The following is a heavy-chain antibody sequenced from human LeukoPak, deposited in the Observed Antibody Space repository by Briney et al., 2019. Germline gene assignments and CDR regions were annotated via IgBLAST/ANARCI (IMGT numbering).Heavy chain of an antibody. CDR2: FDPEVGET. V-gene: IGHV1-24*01. J-gene: IGHJ4*02. Sequence: ASVNVSCKVSGYTLTDLSRHWVRQAPGKGLEWVGGFDPEVGETIYAQKFQGRVTMTEDTSTDTAYMELSSLRPADTAVYYCPTDKPYYYDGSGYYYFVYWGEGALVTVSS. CDR3: PTDKPYYYDGSGYYYFVY. CDR1: GYTLTDLS. D-gene: IGHD3-22*01.